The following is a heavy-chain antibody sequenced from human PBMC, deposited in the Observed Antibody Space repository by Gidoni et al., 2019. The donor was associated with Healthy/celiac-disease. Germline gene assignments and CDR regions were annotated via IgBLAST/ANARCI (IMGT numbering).Heavy chain of an antibody. Sequence: EVQLVESGGGLVQPGGSLRLSCAASGFTFDDYAMHWVRKAPGKGLGWVSGISWNSGSIGYADSVKGRFTISRDNAKNSLYLQMNSLRAEDTALYYCAKDIGPYYGMDVWGQGTTVTVSS. CDR3: AKDIGPYYGMDV. V-gene: IGHV3-9*01. J-gene: IGHJ6*02. CDR1: GFTFDDYA. CDR2: ISWNSGSI.